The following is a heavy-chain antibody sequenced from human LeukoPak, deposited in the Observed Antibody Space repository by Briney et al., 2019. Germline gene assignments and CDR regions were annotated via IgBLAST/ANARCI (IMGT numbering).Heavy chain of an antibody. Sequence: HSGGSLRLSCAASGFTFSSYGMHWVRQAPGKGLEWVAVIWYDGSNKYYADSVKGRFTISRDNSKNTLYLQMNSLRAEDTAVYYCAREGEVTAALFDYWGQGTLVTVSS. V-gene: IGHV3-33*01. CDR1: GFTFSSYG. D-gene: IGHD3-16*01. CDR2: IWYDGSNK. J-gene: IGHJ4*02. CDR3: AREGEVTAALFDY.